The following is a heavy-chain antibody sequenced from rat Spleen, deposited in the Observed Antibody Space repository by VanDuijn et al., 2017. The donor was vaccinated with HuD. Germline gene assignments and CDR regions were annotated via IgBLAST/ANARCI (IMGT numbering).Heavy chain of an antibody. CDR2: ISYDGSST. V-gene: IGHV5-7*01. CDR1: GFTFSDYY. J-gene: IGHJ2*01. D-gene: IGHD1-9*01. Sequence: EVQLVESGGGLVQPGRSLKLSCVASGFTFSDYYMAWVRQAPTKGLEWVATISYDGSSTYYRDSVKGRFTISRDNAKSTLYLQMDSLRSEDTAIYYCARPTTGIPFNYWGQGVMVTVSS. CDR3: ARPTTGIPFNY.